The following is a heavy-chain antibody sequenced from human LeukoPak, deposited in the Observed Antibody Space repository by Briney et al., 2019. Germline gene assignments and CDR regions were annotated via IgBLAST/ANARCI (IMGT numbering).Heavy chain of an antibody. CDR2: INHSGST. CDR3: ARGFLRNNY. J-gene: IGHJ4*02. Sequence: SETLSLTCAVYGGSFSGYYWSWIRQPPGKGLEWIGEINHSGSTNYNPSLKSRVTISVDTSKNQFSLKLSSVTAADTAVYYCARGFLRNNYWGQGTLVTVSS. D-gene: IGHD2/OR15-2a*01. V-gene: IGHV4-34*01. CDR1: GGSFSGYY.